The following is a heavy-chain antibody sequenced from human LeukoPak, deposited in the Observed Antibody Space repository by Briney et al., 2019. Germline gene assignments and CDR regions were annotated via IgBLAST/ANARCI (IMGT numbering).Heavy chain of an antibody. J-gene: IGHJ6*03. CDR2: IIPIFGTA. CDR3: ARGTLRAWFGESPYYMDV. Sequence: ASVKVSCKTSGYAFTTYGLSWVRQAPGQGLEWMGGIIPIFGTANYAQKLQGRVTMTTDTSTSTAYMELRSLRSDDTAVYYCARGTLRAWFGESPYYMDVWGKGTTVTVSS. V-gene: IGHV1-18*04. CDR1: GYAFTTYG. D-gene: IGHD3-10*01.